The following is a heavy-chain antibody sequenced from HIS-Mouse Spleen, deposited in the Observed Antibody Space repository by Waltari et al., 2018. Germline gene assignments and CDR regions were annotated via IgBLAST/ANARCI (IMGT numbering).Heavy chain of an antibody. CDR3: AREIPYSSSWYDWYFDL. CDR1: GGSISSSSYY. V-gene: IGHV4-39*07. CDR2: IYYSWST. J-gene: IGHJ2*01. D-gene: IGHD6-13*01. Sequence: QLQLQASGPGLVKPSETLSLTCTVSGGSISSSSYYWGWLRHPPGTGLEWIGSIYYSWSTYYNPSLKSRVTISVDTSKNQFSLKLSSVTAADTAVYYCAREIPYSSSWYDWYFDLWGRGTLVTVSS.